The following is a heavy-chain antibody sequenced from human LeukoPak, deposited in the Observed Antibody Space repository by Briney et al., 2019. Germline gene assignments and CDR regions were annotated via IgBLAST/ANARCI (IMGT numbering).Heavy chain of an antibody. CDR2: IGTAGDT. CDR1: GFTFSSYD. V-gene: IGHV3-13*04. D-gene: IGHD3-10*01. J-gene: IGHJ5*02. Sequence: GGSLRLSCAASGFTFSSYDMHWVRQATGKGLEWVSAIGTAGDTYYPGSVKGRFTISRENAKNSLYLQMNRLRAGDTAVYYCARAVRGVIIGPSYNWFDPWGQGTLVTVSS. CDR3: ARAVRGVIIGPSYNWFDP.